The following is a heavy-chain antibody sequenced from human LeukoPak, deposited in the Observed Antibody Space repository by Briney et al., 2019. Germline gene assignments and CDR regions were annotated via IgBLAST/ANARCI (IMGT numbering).Heavy chain of an antibody. Sequence: ASVKVSCKGSGYTFTSYYMHCVRQAPGQGLEWMGIINPSGGSTSYAQKFQGRVTMTRDTSTSTVYMELSSLRSEDTAVYYCARSRIAVAGPPSSWGQGTLVTVSS. CDR1: GYTFTSYY. V-gene: IGHV1-46*03. D-gene: IGHD6-19*01. CDR3: ARSRIAVAGPPSS. J-gene: IGHJ1*01. CDR2: INPSGGST.